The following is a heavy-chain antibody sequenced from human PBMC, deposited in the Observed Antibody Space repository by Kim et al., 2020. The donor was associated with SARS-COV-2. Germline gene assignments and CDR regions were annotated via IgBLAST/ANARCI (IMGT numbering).Heavy chain of an antibody. CDR2: IYSGGST. J-gene: IGHJ4*02. V-gene: IGHV3-66*01. CDR1: GFTVSSNY. CDR3: ARGKVLRFLEWLSDFDY. D-gene: IGHD3-3*01. Sequence: GGSLRLSCAASGFTVSSNYMSWVRQAPGKGLEWVSVIYSGGSTYYADSVKGRFTISRDNSKNTLYLQMNSLRAEDTAVYYCARGKVLRFLEWLSDFDYWGQGTLVTVSS.